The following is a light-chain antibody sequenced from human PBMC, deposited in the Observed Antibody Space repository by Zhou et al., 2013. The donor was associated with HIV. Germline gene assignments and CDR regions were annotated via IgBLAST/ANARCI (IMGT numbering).Light chain of an antibody. J-gene: IGKJ1*01. V-gene: IGKV1-27*01. CDR2: AAS. CDR1: QGITNY. CDR3: QKYNSAPPT. Sequence: DIQMTQSPSSLSASVGDRVTITCRASQGITNYLAWYQQKPGKVPHLLIYAASTLQSGVPSRFSGGGSGTDFTLTINSLQPEDVATYYCQKYNSAPPTFGQGTKVEIK.